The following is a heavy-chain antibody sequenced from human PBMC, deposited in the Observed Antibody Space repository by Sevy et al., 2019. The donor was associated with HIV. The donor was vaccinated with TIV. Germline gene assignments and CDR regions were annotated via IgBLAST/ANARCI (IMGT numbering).Heavy chain of an antibody. D-gene: IGHD6-13*01. CDR2: ISSSSSYI. J-gene: IGHJ4*02. CDR3: ARRSSSWDYFEY. Sequence: GGSLRLSCAASGFTFSDYYMNWIRQAPGKGLEWVSYISSSSSYINYADSLKGRFTISRDNAKNSLYLQMNSLRAEDTAVYYCARRSSSWDYFEYWGQGTLVTVSS. CDR1: GFTFSDYY. V-gene: IGHV3-11*06.